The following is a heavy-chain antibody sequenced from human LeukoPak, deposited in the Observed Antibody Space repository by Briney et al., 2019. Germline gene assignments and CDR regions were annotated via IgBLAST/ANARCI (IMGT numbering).Heavy chain of an antibody. CDR1: GFTFSSYS. D-gene: IGHD4-17*01. J-gene: IGHJ4*02. CDR2: ISRRRSYI. CDR3: ARDKKTDDYGDYWPWVVDY. Sequence: GGSLRLSCAASGFTFSSYSMNWVRQAPGKGLEWVSSISRRRSYIYYADSVKGRFTISRDNAKNSLYLQMNSLRAEDTAVYYCARDKKTDDYGDYWPWVVDYWGQGTLVTVS. V-gene: IGHV3-21*06.